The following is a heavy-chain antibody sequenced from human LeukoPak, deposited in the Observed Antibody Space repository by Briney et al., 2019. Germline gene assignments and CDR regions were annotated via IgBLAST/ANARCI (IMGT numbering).Heavy chain of an antibody. CDR3: ARGDCTTTRCSTSPFDS. CDR1: GFTVSSTY. Sequence: GGSLRLSCAASGFTVSSTYMSWVRQAPGKGLEWVSEIYSGGDTYYADSVKGRFTISRDNSKNTLFLQMNSLRVEDTAVYFCARGDCTTTRCSTSPFDSWGQRTLVTVSS. CDR2: IYSGGDT. J-gene: IGHJ4*02. V-gene: IGHV3-53*01. D-gene: IGHD2-2*02.